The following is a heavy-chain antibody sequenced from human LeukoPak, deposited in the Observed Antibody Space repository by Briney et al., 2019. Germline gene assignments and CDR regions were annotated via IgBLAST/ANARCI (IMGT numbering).Heavy chain of an antibody. CDR3: ARDRRHFYDSSGYYSAFDY. J-gene: IGHJ4*02. CDR2: INTNTGNP. Sequence: GASVKVSCKASGYTFTNYGMNWVRQAPGQGLEWMGWINTNTGNPTYAQGFTGRFVYSLDTSVSTAYLQISSLEAEDTAIYYCARDRRHFYDSSGYYSAFDYWGQGTLVTVSS. CDR1: GYTFTNYG. V-gene: IGHV7-4-1*02. D-gene: IGHD3-22*01.